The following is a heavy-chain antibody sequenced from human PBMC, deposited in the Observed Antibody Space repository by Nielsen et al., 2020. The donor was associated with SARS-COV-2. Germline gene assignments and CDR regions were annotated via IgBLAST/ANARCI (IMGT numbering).Heavy chain of an antibody. Sequence: SETLSLTCTVSGDSSSNNYWTWIRQSPGKGLEWIGFIHDSGTTTYSPSLRGRITLSLDTSKNQFSLTLSSVTAADTAVYYCARERCEAAGYSSSWHFDYWGQGTLVTVSS. CDR2: IHDSGTT. J-gene: IGHJ4*02. CDR3: ARERCEAAGYSSSWHFDY. V-gene: IGHV4-59*01. D-gene: IGHD6-19*01. CDR1: GDSSSNNY.